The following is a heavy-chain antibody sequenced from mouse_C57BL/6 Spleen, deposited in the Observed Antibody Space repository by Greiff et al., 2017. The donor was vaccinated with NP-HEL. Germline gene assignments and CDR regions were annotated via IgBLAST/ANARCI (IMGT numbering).Heavy chain of an antibody. Sequence: VQLQQSGAELVKPGASVKLSCKASGYTFTSYWMQWVKQRPGQGLEWIGEIDPSDSYTNYNQKFKGKATLTVDTSSSTAYMQLSSLTSEDSAVYYCATLDGNYVHYWGQGTTLTVSS. D-gene: IGHD2-1*01. V-gene: IGHV1-50*01. J-gene: IGHJ2*01. CDR3: ATLDGNYVHY. CDR2: IDPSDSYT. CDR1: GYTFTSYW.